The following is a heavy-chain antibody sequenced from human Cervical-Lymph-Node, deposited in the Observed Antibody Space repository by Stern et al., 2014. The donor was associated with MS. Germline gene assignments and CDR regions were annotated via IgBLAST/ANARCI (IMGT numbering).Heavy chain of an antibody. CDR1: GFTFDDYA. J-gene: IGHJ6*02. Sequence: EVQLVESGGGSVQPGRSLRLSCAASGFTFDDYAMYWVRQAPGKGREWVSSINWNSVRIDYADSVKGRFTISRDNAKKSLYLQMNSLRAEDTALYYCARGTTGTTSYSYYGLDVWGQGTTVTVSS. D-gene: IGHD1-1*01. CDR2: INWNSVRI. V-gene: IGHV3-9*01. CDR3: ARGTTGTTSYSYYGLDV.